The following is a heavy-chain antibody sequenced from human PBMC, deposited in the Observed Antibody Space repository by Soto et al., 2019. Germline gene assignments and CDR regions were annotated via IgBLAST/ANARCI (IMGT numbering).Heavy chain of an antibody. V-gene: IGHV3-23*01. Sequence: EVQLLESGGGLVQPGGSPRLSCAASGFTFSSYAMSWVRQAPGKGLEWVSAISGSGGSTYYADSVKGRFTISRDNSKNTLYLQMNSLRAEDTAVYYCAKGMGILWFGDDYWGQGTLVTVSS. CDR1: GFTFSSYA. D-gene: IGHD3-10*01. CDR2: ISGSGGST. CDR3: AKGMGILWFGDDY. J-gene: IGHJ4*02.